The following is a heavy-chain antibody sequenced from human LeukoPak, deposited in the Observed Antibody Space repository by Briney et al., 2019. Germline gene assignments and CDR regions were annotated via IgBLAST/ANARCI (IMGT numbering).Heavy chain of an antibody. CDR2: TRNKANSYTT. CDR3: ARARLLWFGEFYGMDV. CDR1: GFTFSDHY. D-gene: IGHD3-10*01. J-gene: IGHJ6*02. Sequence: AGGSLRLSCAASGFTFSDHYMDWVRQAPWKGLEWVGRTRNKANSYTTEYAASVKGRFTISRDDSKNSLYLQMNSRKTEDTAVYYCARARLLWFGEFYGMDVWGQGTTVTVSS. V-gene: IGHV3-72*01.